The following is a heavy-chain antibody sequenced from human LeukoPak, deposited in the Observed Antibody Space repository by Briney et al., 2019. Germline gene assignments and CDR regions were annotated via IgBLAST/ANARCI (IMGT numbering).Heavy chain of an antibody. V-gene: IGHV3-33*01. CDR3: ARIRAGAGNCDY. J-gene: IGHJ4*02. CDR2: IWYDGYNK. Sequence: GGSLTLTCAASGFTFSSNAMYWVTQAPGKGLEWVAVIWYDGYNKFYADSVKGRLTISRDNSKNKLYLQMNSLRAEDTAVYYCARIRAGAGNCDYWGQGTLVTVSS. CDR1: GFTFSSNA. D-gene: IGHD6-13*01.